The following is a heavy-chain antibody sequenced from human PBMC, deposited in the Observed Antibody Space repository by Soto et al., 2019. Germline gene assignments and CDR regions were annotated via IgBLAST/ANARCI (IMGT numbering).Heavy chain of an antibody. CDR3: ARESIFARRGLLSDYYYYGMDV. J-gene: IGHJ6*02. Sequence: GGSLRLSCAASGFTFSSYGMHWVRQAPGKGLEWVAVIWYDGSNKYYADSVKGRFTISRDNSKNTLYLQMNSLRAEDTAVYYCARESIFARRGLLSDYYYYGMDVWGQGTTVTVSS. CDR1: GFTFSSYG. V-gene: IGHV3-33*01. D-gene: IGHD6-6*01. CDR2: IWYDGSNK.